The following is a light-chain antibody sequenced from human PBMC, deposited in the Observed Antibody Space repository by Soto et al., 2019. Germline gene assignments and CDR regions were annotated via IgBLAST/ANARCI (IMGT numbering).Light chain of an antibody. CDR2: AAS. CDR1: QSIDNF. CDR3: QQRSNWPIT. V-gene: IGKV1-39*01. Sequence: DIQMTQSPSSLSASVVDRVTITFRPSQSIDNFLNWYQQKPGKAPNLLIYAASSLQSGVSSRFSGSGSGTDFTLTISSLEPEDFAVYYCQQRSNWPITFGQGTRLEIK. J-gene: IGKJ5*01.